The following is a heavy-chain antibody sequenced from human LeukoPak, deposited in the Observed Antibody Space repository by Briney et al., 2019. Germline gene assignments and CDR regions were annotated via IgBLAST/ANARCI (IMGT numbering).Heavy chain of an antibody. CDR2: MNPNSGNT. D-gene: IGHD1-26*01. Sequence: ASVKVSCKASGYTFTGYYMHWVRQAPGQGLEWMGWMNPNSGNTGYAQKFQGRVTITRNTSISTAYMELSSLRSEDTAVYYCAREGGSYPYYFDYWGQGPLVTVPS. CDR3: AREGGSYPYYFDY. V-gene: IGHV1-8*03. J-gene: IGHJ4*02. CDR1: GYTFTGYY.